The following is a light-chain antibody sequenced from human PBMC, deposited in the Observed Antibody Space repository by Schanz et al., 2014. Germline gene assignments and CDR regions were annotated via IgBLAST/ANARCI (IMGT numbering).Light chain of an antibody. CDR2: WAS. CDR1: QSVLHTSKNKNY. CDR3: QQYNSYSRT. V-gene: IGKV4-1*01. Sequence: DIVMTQSPDSLAVSLGERATIKCKSSQSVLHTSKNKNYVAWYQQKPGQPPKLLIYWASTRQSGVPDRFTGGGSGTDFTLTISSLQPDDFATYYCQQYNSYSRTFGQGTKVEIK. J-gene: IGKJ1*01.